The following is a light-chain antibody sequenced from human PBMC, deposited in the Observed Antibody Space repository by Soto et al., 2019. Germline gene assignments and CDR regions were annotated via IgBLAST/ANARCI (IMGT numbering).Light chain of an antibody. CDR3: QQYYSYPWT. J-gene: IGKJ1*01. V-gene: IGKV1-8*01. CDR2: AAS. Sequence: GDRVTITCRASQSISSWLAWYQQKPGKAPKLLIYAASTLQSGVPSRFSGSGSGTDFTLTISCLQSEDFATYYCQQYYSYPWTFGQGTNVDI. CDR1: QSISSW.